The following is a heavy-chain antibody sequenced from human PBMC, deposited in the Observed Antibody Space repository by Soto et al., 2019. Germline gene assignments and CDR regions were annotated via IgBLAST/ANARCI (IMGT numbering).Heavy chain of an antibody. CDR2: IYDGGRT. Sequence: QVQLQESGPGLVKPSQTLCLNCTVSGGSISTVDYGWSWIRQSPDMGLEWIGQIYDGGRTYNNPSLESRVTMSVDTSKSQLSLTLSSVSPADTAVYYCARGPSGDKVDSWGQGTLVTVSS. CDR3: ARGPSGDKVDS. J-gene: IGHJ4*02. CDR1: GGSISTVDYG. D-gene: IGHD7-27*01. V-gene: IGHV4-30-4*01.